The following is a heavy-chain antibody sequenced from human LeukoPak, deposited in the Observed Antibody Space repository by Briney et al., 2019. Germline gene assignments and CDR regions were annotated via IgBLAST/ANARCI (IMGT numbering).Heavy chain of an antibody. V-gene: IGHV3-23*01. J-gene: IGHJ4*02. Sequence: GGSLRLSCAASGFTFSSYAMSWVRQAPGKGLEWVSAISGSGGSTYYADSVKGRFTISRDNSKNTLYLQMNSLRAEDTAVYYFAKRPYCSGGSCYPFDYWGQGTLVTVSS. CDR1: GFTFSSYA. CDR2: ISGSGGST. CDR3: AKRPYCSGGSCYPFDY. D-gene: IGHD2-15*01.